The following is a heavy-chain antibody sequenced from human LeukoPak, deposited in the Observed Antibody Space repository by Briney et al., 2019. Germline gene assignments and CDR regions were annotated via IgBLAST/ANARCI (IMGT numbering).Heavy chain of an antibody. D-gene: IGHD3-22*01. CDR1: GFTFSDYY. CDR3: ARDHYYDSSGDAFDI. CDR2: ISSSGSTI. Sequence: GGSLRLSCAASGFTFSDYYMSWIRQAPGKGLEWVSYISSSGSTIYYADSVKGRFTISRDNAKNSLYLQMNSLRAEDTAVYYCARDHYYDSSGDAFDIWGQGKMVTVSS. V-gene: IGHV3-11*01. J-gene: IGHJ3*02.